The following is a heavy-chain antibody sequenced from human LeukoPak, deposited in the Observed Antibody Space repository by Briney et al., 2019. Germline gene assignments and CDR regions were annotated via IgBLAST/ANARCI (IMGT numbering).Heavy chain of an antibody. D-gene: IGHD6-19*01. J-gene: IGHJ4*02. CDR3: ARENPLSGWRGGPDY. CDR2: ISYDGSNK. CDR1: GFTFSSYA. V-gene: IGHV3-30*04. Sequence: GGSLRLSCAASGFTFSSYAMHWVRQAPGKGLEWVAVISYDGSNKYYADSVKGRFTISRDNSKNTLYLQMNSLRAEDTAVYYCARENPLSGWRGGPDYWGQGTLVTVSS.